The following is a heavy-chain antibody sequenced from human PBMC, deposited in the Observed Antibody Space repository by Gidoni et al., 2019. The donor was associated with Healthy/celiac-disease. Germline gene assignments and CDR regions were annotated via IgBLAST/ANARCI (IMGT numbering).Heavy chain of an antibody. CDR2: ISGSGGST. CDR3: AKDRGPPAEQWLGPHFDY. V-gene: IGHV3-23*01. CDR1: GFTFSSYA. J-gene: IGHJ4*02. Sequence: EVQLLESGGGLVQPGGSLRLSCAASGFTFSSYAMSWVRQAPGKGLEWVSAISGSGGSTYYADSVKGRFTISRDNSKNTLYLQMNSLRAEDTAVYYCAKDRGPPAEQWLGPHFDYWGQGTLVTVSS. D-gene: IGHD6-19*01.